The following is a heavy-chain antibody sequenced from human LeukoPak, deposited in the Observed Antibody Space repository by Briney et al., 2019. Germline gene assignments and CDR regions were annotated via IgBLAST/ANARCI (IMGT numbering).Heavy chain of an antibody. CDR3: AKDKEWIVVVFDY. V-gene: IGHV3-23*01. CDR1: GFTFSSYA. D-gene: IGHD3-22*01. Sequence: GGSLRLSCAASGFTFSSYAMSWVRQAPGKGLEWVSAISGSGGSTYYADSVRGRFTISRDNSKNTLYLQMNSLRAEDTAVYYCAKDKEWIVVVFDYWGQGTLVTVSS. CDR2: ISGSGGST. J-gene: IGHJ4*02.